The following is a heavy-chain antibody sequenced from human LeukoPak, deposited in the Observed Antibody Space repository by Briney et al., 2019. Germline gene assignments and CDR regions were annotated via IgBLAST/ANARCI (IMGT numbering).Heavy chain of an antibody. CDR3: ARDQVSSWYVGVYGWFDP. J-gene: IGHJ5*02. CDR2: ISSSGSTI. CDR1: GFTFSDYY. D-gene: IGHD6-13*01. Sequence: GGSLRLSCAASGFTFSDYYMSWIRQAPGKGLEWVSYISSSGSTIYYADSVKGRFTISRDNAKNSLYLQMNSLRAEDTAVCYCARDQVSSWYVGVYGWFDPWGQGTLVTVSS. V-gene: IGHV3-11*01.